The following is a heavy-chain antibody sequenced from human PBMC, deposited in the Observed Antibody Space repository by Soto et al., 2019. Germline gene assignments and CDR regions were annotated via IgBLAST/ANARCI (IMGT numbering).Heavy chain of an antibody. CDR1: GFTFSSYG. V-gene: IGHV3-30*18. Sequence: QVQLVESGGGVVQPGRSLRLSCAASGFTFSSYGMHWVRQAPGKGLEWVAVISYDGSNKYYADSVKGRFTISRDNSKNTLYLQMNSLRAEDTAVYYCAKDRMGVWGQGTTVTVSS. J-gene: IGHJ6*02. CDR2: ISYDGSNK. CDR3: AKDRMGV.